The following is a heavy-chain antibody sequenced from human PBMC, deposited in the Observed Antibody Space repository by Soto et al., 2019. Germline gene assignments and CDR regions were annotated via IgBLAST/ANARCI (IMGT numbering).Heavy chain of an antibody. V-gene: IGHV1-69*08. CDR2: IIPIRGIA. CDR3: ARDGGMDV. J-gene: IGHJ6*02. Sequence: QVQLVQSGAEVKKPGSSVKVSCKASGGTFSSYTIGWVRQAPGQGLEWMGRIIPIRGIANYAQKVQGRDTITADKSTSTAYMELRSVRSEDTDVYYCARDGGMDVWGQGTTVTVSS. CDR1: GGTFSSYT.